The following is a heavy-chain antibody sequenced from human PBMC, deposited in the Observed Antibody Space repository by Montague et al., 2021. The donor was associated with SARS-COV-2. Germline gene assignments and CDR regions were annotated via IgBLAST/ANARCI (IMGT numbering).Heavy chain of an antibody. J-gene: IGHJ4*02. CDR1: GGSISNYY. Sequence: SETLSLTCTVSGGSISNYYWSWIRQPAGKGLEWIGRIYSSGSTNYNPSLKSRISMSVDTSKNQFSLKLSSVTAADTAIYYCAGDYSHCSGGSCVSDYWGQGTRVTVSS. CDR2: IYSSGST. CDR3: AGDYSHCSGGSCVSDY. D-gene: IGHD2-15*01. V-gene: IGHV4-4*07.